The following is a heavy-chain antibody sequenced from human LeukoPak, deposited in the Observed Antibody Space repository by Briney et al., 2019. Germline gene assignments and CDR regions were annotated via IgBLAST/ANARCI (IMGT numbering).Heavy chain of an antibody. CDR1: GGSFSGYY. V-gene: IGHV4-34*01. Sequence: SETLPLTCAVYGGSFSGYYWSWIRQPPGKGLEWIGEINHSGSTHYNPSLKSRDTISVDTSKNQFSLKLSSVTAADTAVYYCARTTIVVVPAVDFDYWGQGTLVTVSS. CDR2: INHSGST. D-gene: IGHD2-2*01. J-gene: IGHJ4*02. CDR3: ARTTIVVVPAVDFDY.